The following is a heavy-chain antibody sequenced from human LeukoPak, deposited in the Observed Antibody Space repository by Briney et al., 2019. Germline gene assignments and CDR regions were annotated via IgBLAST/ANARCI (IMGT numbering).Heavy chain of an antibody. CDR2: ISGYNGKR. CDR3: ARVPTVFGVDPEQNHFDR. D-gene: IGHD3-3*01. J-gene: IGHJ4*02. CDR1: GYTFVSYG. V-gene: IGHV1-18*01. Sequence: ASVKVSCKASGYTFVSYGITWVRQAPGQGLEWMGWISGYNGKRKIAQNFQGRVTMTTDSSTSTAYMELGSLRSDDTAAYYCARVPTVFGVDPEQNHFDRWGQGTLVVVSS.